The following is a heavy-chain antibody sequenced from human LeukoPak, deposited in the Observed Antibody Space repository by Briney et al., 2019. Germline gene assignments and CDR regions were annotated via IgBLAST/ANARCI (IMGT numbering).Heavy chain of an antibody. Sequence: PGGSLRLSCAASGFTFGSYEMNWVRQAPGKGLELVSYISSSGSTIHYADSVKGRFTISRDNAKNSLYLQMNSLRAEDTAVYYCAREKVNWFDPWGQGTLVTVSS. CDR3: AREKVNWFDP. CDR1: GFTFGSYE. CDR2: ISSSGSTI. J-gene: IGHJ5*02. V-gene: IGHV3-48*03.